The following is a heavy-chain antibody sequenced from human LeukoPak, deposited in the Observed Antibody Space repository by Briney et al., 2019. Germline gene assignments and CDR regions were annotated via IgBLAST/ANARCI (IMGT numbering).Heavy chain of an antibody. J-gene: IGHJ4*02. V-gene: IGHV1-46*01. Sequence: GASVEVSCKASGYTFTSYYMHWVRQAPGQGLEWMGIINPSGGSTSYAQKFQGRVTMTRDTSTSTVYMELSSLRSEDTAVYYCARVRWYPRAYGSSGYCEAFDYWGQGTLVTVSS. CDR1: GYTFTSYY. CDR3: ARVRWYPRAYGSSGYCEAFDY. D-gene: IGHD3-22*01. CDR2: INPSGGST.